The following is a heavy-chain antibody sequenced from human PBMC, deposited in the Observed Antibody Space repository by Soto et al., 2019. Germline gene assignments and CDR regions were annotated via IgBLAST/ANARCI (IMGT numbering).Heavy chain of an antibody. CDR3: ARADSGYAHGYYYYGMDV. V-gene: IGHV3-48*01. J-gene: IGHJ6*02. D-gene: IGHD5-12*01. Sequence: PGGSLRLSCAASGFTFSSYSMNWGRQAPWKGLEWVSYISSSSSTIYYADSVKGRFTISRDNAKNSLYLQMNSLRAEDTAVYYCARADSGYAHGYYYYGMDVWGHGTTVTVSS. CDR2: ISSSSSTI. CDR1: GFTFSSYS.